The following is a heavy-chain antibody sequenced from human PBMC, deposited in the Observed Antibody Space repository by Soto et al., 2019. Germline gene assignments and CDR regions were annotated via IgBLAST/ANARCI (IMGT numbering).Heavy chain of an antibody. CDR2: ILQTGHT. J-gene: IGHJ4*02. CDR3: ARSPRRVGGKWYLDY. D-gene: IGHD2-15*01. Sequence: QVQLQESGPGLVKPSGTLTLTCAVSGDSFSGPNWWTWVSQPPGKGLEWIGDILQTGHTDYSPSLSSRLTISIDTSKREFSLNLTSVTATDTAVYYCARSPRRVGGKWYLDYWGQGALVTVSS. V-gene: IGHV4-4*02. CDR1: GDSFSGPNW.